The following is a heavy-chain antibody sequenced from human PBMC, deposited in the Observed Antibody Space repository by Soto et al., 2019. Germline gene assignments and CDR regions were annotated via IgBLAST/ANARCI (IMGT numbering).Heavy chain of an antibody. J-gene: IGHJ4*02. CDR3: AKEGTSGLYYFDY. Sequence: PGGSMRLSCAASGFTFSSSGMHWVRKAPGKGLEWVAVIWYDGSNKYYADSVKGRFTISRDNSKNTLYLQMNSLRAGDSAIYYCAKEGTSGLYYFDYWGQGTLVTVSS. D-gene: IGHD6-19*01. CDR2: IWYDGSNK. V-gene: IGHV3-33*06. CDR1: GFTFSSSG.